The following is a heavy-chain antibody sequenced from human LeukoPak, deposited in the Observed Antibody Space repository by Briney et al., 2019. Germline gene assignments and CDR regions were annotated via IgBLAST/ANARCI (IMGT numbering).Heavy chain of an antibody. D-gene: IGHD6-13*01. CDR3: ARRTGYSSSWSGSFDY. CDR2: ISGSSSYT. Sequence: GGSLRLSCAASGFTFSDYYMSWIRQAPGKGLEWVSYISGSSSYTNYADPVKGRFTISRDNAKNSLYLQMNSLRADDTAVYYCARRTGYSSSWSGSFDYWGQGTLVTVSS. V-gene: IGHV3-11*03. CDR1: GFTFSDYY. J-gene: IGHJ4*02.